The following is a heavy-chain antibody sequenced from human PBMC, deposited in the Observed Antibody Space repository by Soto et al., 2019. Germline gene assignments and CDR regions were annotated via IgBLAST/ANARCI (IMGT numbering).Heavy chain of an antibody. CDR2: ISGSGDGT. Sequence: EVQLLESGGGLVQPGGSLRPSCAASGFTFSSFALSWVRQAPGKGLEWVSAISGSGDGTDYADSVKGRFTISRDNSKNTLYLQMNSLRAEDTAVYYCAGPGYSSQDYWGQGALVTVSS. CDR3: AGPGYSSQDY. J-gene: IGHJ4*02. V-gene: IGHV3-23*01. D-gene: IGHD5-18*01. CDR1: GFTFSSFA.